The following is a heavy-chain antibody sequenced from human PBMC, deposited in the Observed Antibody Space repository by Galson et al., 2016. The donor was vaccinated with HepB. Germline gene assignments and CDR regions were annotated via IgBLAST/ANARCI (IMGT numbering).Heavy chain of an antibody. Sequence: SLRLSCAASGFTFSTYTMTWVRQAPGQGLEWVSSITGSPLSAFYADSVRGRFAISRDNSKNTLSLQMDSLRAEDTAVYYCAKDRQVTNWGQGTLVTVSS. CDR3: AKDRQVTN. D-gene: IGHD1-1*01. V-gene: IGHV3-23*01. CDR2: ITGSPLSA. CDR1: GFTFSTYT. J-gene: IGHJ4*02.